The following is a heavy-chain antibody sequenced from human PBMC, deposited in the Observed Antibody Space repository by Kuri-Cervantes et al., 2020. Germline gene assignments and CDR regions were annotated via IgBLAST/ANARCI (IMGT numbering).Heavy chain of an antibody. D-gene: IGHD5-18*01. J-gene: IGHJ5*02. CDR3: ARDRTEYSYGYGWFDP. V-gene: IGHV3-20*04. CDR2: INWNGGIT. CDR1: GFTFDDYG. Sequence: GESLKISCAASGFTFDDYGMSWVRQAPGKGLEWVSSINWNGGITGYADSVKGRFTIFRDNAKNSLYLQMNSLRAEDTALYYCARDRTEYSYGYGWFDPWGQGTLVTVSS.